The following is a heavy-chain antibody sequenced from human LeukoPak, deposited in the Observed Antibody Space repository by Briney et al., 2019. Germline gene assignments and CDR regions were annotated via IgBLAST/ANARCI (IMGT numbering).Heavy chain of an antibody. Sequence: PSETLSLTCTVSGGSISSGDYYWSWIRQPPGKGLEWIGYIYYSGSTYYNPSLKSRVTISVDTSKNQFSLKLSSVTAADTAVYYCARESWTMKGFNWFDPWGQGTLVTVSS. V-gene: IGHV4-30-4*08. CDR1: GGSISSGDYY. D-gene: IGHD3-22*01. J-gene: IGHJ5*02. CDR2: IYYSGST. CDR3: ARESWTMKGFNWFDP.